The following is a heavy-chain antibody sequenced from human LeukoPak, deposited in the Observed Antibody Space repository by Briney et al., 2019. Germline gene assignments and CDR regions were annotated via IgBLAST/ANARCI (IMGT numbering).Heavy chain of an antibody. CDR2: MYPGDSDT. CDR1: GYSFTSYW. V-gene: IGHV5-51*01. J-gene: IGHJ4*02. CDR3: ARRLKNSRGIDY. Sequence: GESLKISCKGSGYSFTSYWIGRVRQMPGKGLEWMGIMYPGDSDTTYSPSFQGQVTISADKSISTAYLQWSSLKASDTAMYYCARRLKNSRGIDYWGQGTLATVSS. D-gene: IGHD1-7*01.